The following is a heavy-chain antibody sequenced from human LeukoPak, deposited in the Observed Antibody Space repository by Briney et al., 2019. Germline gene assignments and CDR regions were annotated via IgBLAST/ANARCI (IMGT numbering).Heavy chain of an antibody. V-gene: IGHV3-23*01. D-gene: IGHD1-26*01. CDR1: GFTFSSYA. CDR2: ISGSGDTT. CDR3: AKDPGKSVRVGATTDY. Sequence: GGSLRLSCAASGFTFSSYAMSGVREARGGGGEGVSAISGSGDTTYYADSLKARFTLSRDNSKTTLYLQMNSLRAEDTAVYYCAKDPGKSVRVGATTDYWGQGPLVTVSS. J-gene: IGHJ4*02.